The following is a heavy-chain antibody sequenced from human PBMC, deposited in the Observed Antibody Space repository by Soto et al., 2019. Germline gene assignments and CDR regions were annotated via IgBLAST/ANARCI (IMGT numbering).Heavy chain of an antibody. J-gene: IGHJ4*02. CDR1: GYSISSGYY. V-gene: IGHV4-38-2*02. CDR2: IYHSGST. Sequence: SETLSLTCAVSGYSISSGYYWGWIRQPPGKGLEWIGSIYHSGSTYYNPSLKSRVTISVDTSKNQFSLKLSSVTAADTAVYYCARELDPTYYFDYWGQGTLVTVSS. CDR3: ARELDPTYYFDY.